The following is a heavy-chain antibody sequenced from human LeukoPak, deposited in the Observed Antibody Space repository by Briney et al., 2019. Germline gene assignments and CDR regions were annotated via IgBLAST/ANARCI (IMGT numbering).Heavy chain of an antibody. D-gene: IGHD3-22*01. Sequence: GGSLRLSCAASGFAFSSYEMNWVRQAPGKGLEWVSYIASSGTIIYYADSVKGRFTISRDNARNSLYLQMNSLRAEDTAVYYCARDWGVVGEIDASDIWGQGTMVTVSS. J-gene: IGHJ3*02. CDR3: ARDWGVVGEIDASDI. V-gene: IGHV3-48*03. CDR2: IASSGTII. CDR1: GFAFSSYE.